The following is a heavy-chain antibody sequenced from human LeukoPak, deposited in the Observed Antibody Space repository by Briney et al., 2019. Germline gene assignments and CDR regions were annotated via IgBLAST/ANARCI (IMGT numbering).Heavy chain of an antibody. Sequence: ASVKVSCKASGYTFTGYFMHWARQPPGQGLEWMGWINSNSGGKNYAQKFQGRVTMTRDTSISTAYMELSRLRSDDTAVYYCARISGSYEGLDYWGQGTLVTVSS. CDR3: ARISGSYEGLDY. D-gene: IGHD1-26*01. V-gene: IGHV1-2*02. CDR1: GYTFTGYF. J-gene: IGHJ4*02. CDR2: INSNSGGK.